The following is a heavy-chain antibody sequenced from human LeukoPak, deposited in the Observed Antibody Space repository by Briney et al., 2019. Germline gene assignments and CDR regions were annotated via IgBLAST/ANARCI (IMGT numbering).Heavy chain of an antibody. CDR2: IYPGDSVT. CDR3: ARPNSYYDILTGYFPDAFDI. D-gene: IGHD3-9*01. Sequence: GESLKISCKGSGYSLTSYWIGWVRQMPGKGLEWMGIIYPGDSVTRYSPSFQGQVTISADKSISTAYLQWSSLKASDTAMYYCARPNSYYDILTGYFPDAFDIWGQGTMVTVSS. CDR1: GYSLTSYW. J-gene: IGHJ3*02. V-gene: IGHV5-51*01.